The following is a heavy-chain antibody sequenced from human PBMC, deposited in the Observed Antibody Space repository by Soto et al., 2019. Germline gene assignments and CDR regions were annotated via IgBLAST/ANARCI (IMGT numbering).Heavy chain of an antibody. D-gene: IGHD2-2*01. V-gene: IGHV3-15*01. Sequence: EVQLVESGGGLVKPGGSLRLSCAASGFTFSNAWMSWVRQAPGKGLEWVGRIKSKTDGGTTDYAAPVKGRFTISRDDSKNTLYLQMNSLKTEDTAVYYCTTDVDVPAANNYYYMDVWGKGTTVTVSS. CDR1: GFTFSNAW. CDR2: IKSKTDGGTT. J-gene: IGHJ6*03. CDR3: TTDVDVPAANNYYYMDV.